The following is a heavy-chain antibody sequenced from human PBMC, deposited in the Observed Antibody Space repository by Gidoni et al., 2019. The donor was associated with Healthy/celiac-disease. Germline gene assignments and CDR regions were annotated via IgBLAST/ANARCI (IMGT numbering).Heavy chain of an antibody. D-gene: IGHD3-16*02. V-gene: IGHV3-49*05. J-gene: IGHJ4*02. Sequence: EVQLVESGGGLVKPGRSLRLSCTASGFTFGDYAMSWFRQAPGKGLEWVGFIRSKAYGGTTEYAASVKGRFTISRDDSKSIAYLQMNSLKTEDTAVYYCTRTYVWGSYRYPFDYWGQGTLVTVSS. CDR2: IRSKAYGGTT. CDR3: TRTYVWGSYRYPFDY. CDR1: GFTFGDYA.